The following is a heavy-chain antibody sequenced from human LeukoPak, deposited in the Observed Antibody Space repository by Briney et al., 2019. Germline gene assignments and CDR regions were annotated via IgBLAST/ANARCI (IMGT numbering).Heavy chain of an antibody. CDR3: ATTSTGDYYYYYMDV. D-gene: IGHD2-8*02. J-gene: IGHJ6*03. Sequence: SETLSLTCAVYGGSFSGYYWSWIRQPPGKGLEWIGYIYYSGSTNYNPSLKSRVAISVDTSKNQFSLKLSSVTAADTAVYYCATTSTGDYYYYYMDVWGKGTTVTVSS. CDR1: GGSFSGYY. CDR2: IYYSGST. V-gene: IGHV4-59*01.